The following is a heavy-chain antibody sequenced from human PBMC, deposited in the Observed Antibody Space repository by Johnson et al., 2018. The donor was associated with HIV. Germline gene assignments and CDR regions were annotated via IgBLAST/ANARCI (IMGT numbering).Heavy chain of an antibody. CDR2: IKQDGSET. CDR3: ARDAYYSDSSGTGAFDV. CDR1: GFTFSSYA. J-gene: IGHJ3*01. V-gene: IGHV3-7*01. Sequence: VQLVESGGGLVQPGRSLRLSCAASGFTFSSYAMHWVRQAPGKGLEWVANIKQDGSETYYVDSVPGRFTISRDNAKSSLYLQMNSLRAGDTAVYYCARDAYYSDSSGTGAFDVWGRGTMVTVSS. D-gene: IGHD3-22*01.